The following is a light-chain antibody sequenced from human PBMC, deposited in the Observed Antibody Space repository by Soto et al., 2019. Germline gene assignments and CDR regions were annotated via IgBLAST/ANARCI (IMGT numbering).Light chain of an antibody. V-gene: IGLV1-51*01. J-gene: IGLJ2*01. CDR1: SSNIGNNY. CDR2: DNN. Sequence: QSVLTQPPSVSAAPGQWVTISCSGSSSNIGNNYVSWYQQLPGTTPKLLINDNNQQPSVIPGRFSGSTSGTSATLVITGLQDGDEADYYCGTWDSSLSAVVFGGGTKLTVL. CDR3: GTWDSSLSAVV.